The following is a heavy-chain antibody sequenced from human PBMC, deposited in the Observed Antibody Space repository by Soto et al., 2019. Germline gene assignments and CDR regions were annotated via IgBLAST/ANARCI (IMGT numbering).Heavy chain of an antibody. CDR2: ISGSGAYT. CDR3: AKHLADYDSGSFRWLDP. Sequence: PGGSLRLSCAASGFSFSSYSMSWVRQAPGKGLEWVSSISGSGAYTYYPDSVKGRFSISRDNSKNTLYLQLNSLRAEDTAIYYCAKHLADYDSGSFRWLDPWGQGTLVTVSS. J-gene: IGHJ5*02. V-gene: IGHV3-23*01. D-gene: IGHD3-10*01. CDR1: GFSFSSYS.